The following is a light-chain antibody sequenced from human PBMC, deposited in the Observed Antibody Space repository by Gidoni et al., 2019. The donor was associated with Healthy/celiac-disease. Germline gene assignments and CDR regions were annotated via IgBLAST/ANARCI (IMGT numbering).Light chain of an antibody. Sequence: DIVMTQSPATLSVSPGERATLSCRASQSVSSNLAWYQQKPGQAPRLLIYGASTRATGIPARCSGRGSGTEFTLTISSLQSEDFAVYYCPQYNNWPRAFXXXTKVEIK. V-gene: IGKV3D-15*01. CDR3: PQYNNWPRA. CDR2: GAS. CDR1: QSVSSN. J-gene: IGKJ1*01.